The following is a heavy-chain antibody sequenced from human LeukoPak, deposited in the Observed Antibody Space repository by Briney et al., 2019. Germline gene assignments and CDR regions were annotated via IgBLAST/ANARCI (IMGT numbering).Heavy chain of an antibody. CDR3: ARGSCSGGSCYDFDP. J-gene: IGHJ5*02. V-gene: IGHV3-66*01. CDR2: INSAGST. CDR1: GFSVSSNY. Sequence: GGSLRLSCAASGFSVSSNYMNWVRQAPGKGPEWVSIINSAGSTYHADSVKGRFTISRNTSKNTVFLQMSSLRVEDTAIYYCARGSCSGGSCYDFDPWGQGTPVTVSS. D-gene: IGHD2-15*01.